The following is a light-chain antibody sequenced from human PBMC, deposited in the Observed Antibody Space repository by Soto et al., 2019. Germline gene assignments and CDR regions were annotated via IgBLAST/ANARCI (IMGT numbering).Light chain of an antibody. J-gene: IGLJ1*01. CDR1: SSDVGGYNY. V-gene: IGLV2-14*01. CDR3: SSYTSSSTYA. Sequence: QSALAQPASVSGSPGQSITISCTGTSSDVGGYNYVAWYQQHPGKAPKLLISEVTDRPSGVSNRFSGSKSGNTASLTISGLQADDEADYYCSSYTSSSTYAFGPGTKVTVL. CDR2: EVT.